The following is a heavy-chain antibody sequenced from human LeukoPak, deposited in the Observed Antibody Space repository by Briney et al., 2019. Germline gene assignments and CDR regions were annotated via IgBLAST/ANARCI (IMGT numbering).Heavy chain of an antibody. J-gene: IGHJ3*02. Sequence: GGSLRLSCAASGFTFSSYAMSWLRQAPGKGLEWVSAISGNGGGTYYADSVKGRFTISRDNSKNTLYLQMNSLGPDDTALYYCARDRDIAAAGVGNTFDIWGQGTMVTVSS. V-gene: IGHV3-23*01. CDR1: GFTFSSYA. D-gene: IGHD6-13*01. CDR2: ISGNGGGT. CDR3: ARDRDIAAAGVGNTFDI.